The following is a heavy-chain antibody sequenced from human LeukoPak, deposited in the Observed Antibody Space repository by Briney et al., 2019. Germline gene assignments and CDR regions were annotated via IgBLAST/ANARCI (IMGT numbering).Heavy chain of an antibody. CDR2: IYWDDDK. CDR3: AHRRSGYNWNHGDFDY. Sequence: SGPTLVNPTQALALTCTFSGFSLTTPGVGVGWIRQSPGKALEWLALIYWDDDKHYNPSLKNRLTIMKDTSRNQVVLTLTNVDPVDTGTYYCAHRRSGYNWNHGDFDYWGQGTQVTVSS. CDR1: GFSLTTPGVG. V-gene: IGHV2-5*02. D-gene: IGHD1-14*01. J-gene: IGHJ4*02.